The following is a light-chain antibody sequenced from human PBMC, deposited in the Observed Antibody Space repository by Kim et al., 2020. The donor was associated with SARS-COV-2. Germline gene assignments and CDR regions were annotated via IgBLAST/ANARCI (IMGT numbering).Light chain of an antibody. V-gene: IGKV4-1*01. J-gene: IGKJ1*01. CDR3: QQYYSMAT. CDR2: WAS. CDR1: QSVLYSSNNKSY. Sequence: DIVMTQSPDSLAVSLGERATINCKSSQSVLYSSNNKSYLAWYQQKPGQPPKLLIYWASTRESGVPDRFSGSGSGTDFTLTISSLQAEDVAVYFCQQYYSMATFAQGTKVDIK.